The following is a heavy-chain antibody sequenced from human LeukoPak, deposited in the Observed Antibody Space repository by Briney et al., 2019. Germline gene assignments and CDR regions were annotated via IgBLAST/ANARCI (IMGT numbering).Heavy chain of an antibody. CDR1: GFTFSYYS. J-gene: IGHJ4*02. V-gene: IGHV3-48*04. Sequence: GGSLRLSCAASGFTFSYYSMNWVRQAPGKGLEWVSYISSSSSTIYYADSVKGRFTISRDNAKNSLYLQMNSLRAEDTAFYYCARGGGSGSYYGPIEYWGQGTLVTVSS. CDR2: ISSSSSTI. D-gene: IGHD3-10*01. CDR3: ARGGGSGSYYGPIEY.